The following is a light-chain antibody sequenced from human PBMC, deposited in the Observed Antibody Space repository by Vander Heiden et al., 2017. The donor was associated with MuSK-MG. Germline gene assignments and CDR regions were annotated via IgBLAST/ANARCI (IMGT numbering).Light chain of an antibody. V-gene: IGKV1-5*03. CDR3: LQDNLYSST. Sequence: DIQLTQSPSKVSASVGDRVNITCRTSQSIVGWLAWYQQKPGKAPKLLIYKASNLESGVPSRFSGSGSGTEFTLTISSLQPDDFASYYCLQDNLYSSTFGQGTTVEVK. CDR2: KAS. CDR1: QSIVGW. J-gene: IGKJ1*01.